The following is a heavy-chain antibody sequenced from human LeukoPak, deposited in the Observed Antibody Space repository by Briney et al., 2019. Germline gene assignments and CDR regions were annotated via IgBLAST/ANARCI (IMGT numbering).Heavy chain of an antibody. Sequence: GGSLRLSCAASGFTFSSYWMHWVRQAPGKGLVWVSRINSDGSSTSYADSVKGRFTISRDNAKKSLYLQVRSLRAEDTAVYYCARDLMGWDLHYFDYWGQGTLVTVSS. CDR1: GFTFSSYW. CDR2: INSDGSST. J-gene: IGHJ4*02. CDR3: ARDLMGWDLHYFDY. V-gene: IGHV3-74*01. D-gene: IGHD1-26*01.